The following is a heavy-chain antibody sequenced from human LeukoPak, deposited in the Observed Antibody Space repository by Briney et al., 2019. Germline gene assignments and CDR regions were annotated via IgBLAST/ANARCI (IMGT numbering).Heavy chain of an antibody. CDR2: IIPIFGTA. D-gene: IGHD4-23*01. CDR1: GGTFSSYA. J-gene: IGHJ4*02. CDR3: ARTQLTTAVTPYMGIFDY. V-gene: IGHV1-69*13. Sequence: GASVKVSCKASGGTFSSYAISWVRQAPGQGPEWMGGIIPIFGTANYAQKFQGRVTITADESTSTAYMELSSLRSEDTAVYYCARTQLTTAVTPYMGIFDYWGQGTLVTVSS.